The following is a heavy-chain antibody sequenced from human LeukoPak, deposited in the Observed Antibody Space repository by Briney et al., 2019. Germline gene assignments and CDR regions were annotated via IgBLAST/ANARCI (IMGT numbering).Heavy chain of an antibody. D-gene: IGHD6-13*01. CDR3: ARDRDSSSWYYLDY. CDR1: GFTFSSYG. V-gene: IGHV3-30*03. Sequence: GGSLRLSCAASGFTFSSYGMHWVRLAPGKGLEWVAVISYDGSNKYYADSVKGRFTISRDNSKNTLYVQLNSLRAEDTAVYYCARDRDSSSWYYLDYWGQGTLVTVSS. CDR2: ISYDGSNK. J-gene: IGHJ4*02.